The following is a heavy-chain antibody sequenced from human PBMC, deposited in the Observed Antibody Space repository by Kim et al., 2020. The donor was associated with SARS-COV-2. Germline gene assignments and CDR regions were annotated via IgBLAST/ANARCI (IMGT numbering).Heavy chain of an antibody. J-gene: IGHJ6*03. CDR3: AKFLRTVTTEYYDDMDV. V-gene: IGHV3-23*01. Sequence: VEGRLTISRDNSKNTLYLQMNSLRAEDTAVYYCAKFLRTVTTEYYDDMDVWGERTTVTVSS. D-gene: IGHD4-17*01.